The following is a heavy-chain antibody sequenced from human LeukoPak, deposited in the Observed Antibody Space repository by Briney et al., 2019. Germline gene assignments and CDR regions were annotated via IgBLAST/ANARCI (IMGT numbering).Heavy chain of an antibody. J-gene: IGHJ4*02. CDR2: ISSNGGST. CDR1: GFXFSSYA. CDR3: ATLTVTTF. D-gene: IGHD4-17*01. V-gene: IGHV3-64*01. Sequence: GGSLRLSCAASGFXFSSYAIHWVRQAPGKGLEYVSAISSNGGSTYYANSVKGRFTISRDNSKNTLYLQMGSLRAEDMAVYYCATLTVTTFWGQGTLVTVSS.